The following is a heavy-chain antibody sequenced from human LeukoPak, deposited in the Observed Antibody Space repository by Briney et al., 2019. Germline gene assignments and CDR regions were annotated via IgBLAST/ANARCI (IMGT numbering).Heavy chain of an antibody. V-gene: IGHV3-66*01. D-gene: IGHD1-26*01. CDR2: VYSGGST. CDR3: ATADSGSYYSGFDY. Sequence: GGSLRLSCAASGFTVSSNYMCWVRQAPGKGLEWVSVVYSGGSTHYADSVKGRFTISRDNSKNTLYLHMNSLRAEDTAVYCCATADSGSYYSGFDYWGQGTLVTVSS. J-gene: IGHJ4*02. CDR1: GFTVSSNY.